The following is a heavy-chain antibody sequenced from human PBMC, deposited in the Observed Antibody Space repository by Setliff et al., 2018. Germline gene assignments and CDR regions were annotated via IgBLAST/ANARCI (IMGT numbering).Heavy chain of an antibody. J-gene: IGHJ4*02. CDR1: GFTFSSYW. CDR2: INRDGSEK. Sequence: GGSLRLSCVASGFTFSSYWMTWVRQVPRKGLEYVANINRDGSEKYYLDSVKGRFTISRDNAEKSLWLHMNNLRVDDTAIYYCARGYYWGQGALVTVSS. CDR3: ARGYY. V-gene: IGHV3-7*01. D-gene: IGHD3-10*01.